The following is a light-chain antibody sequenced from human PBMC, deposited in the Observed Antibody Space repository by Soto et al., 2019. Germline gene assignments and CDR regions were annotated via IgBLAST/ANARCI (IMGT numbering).Light chain of an antibody. CDR2: LTS. J-gene: IGKJ1*01. CDR1: QALNTR. V-gene: IGKV3-11*01. CDR3: HQRQSWPRT. Sequence: EILFTQSPATLSAFPGDRVTLSCRASQALNTRLAWYQHTPGQAPSILIYLTSNRDAGVPARFSAWGSETDFTLTISEVEPEDFAVYYCHQRQSWPRTFGQGTKVDIK.